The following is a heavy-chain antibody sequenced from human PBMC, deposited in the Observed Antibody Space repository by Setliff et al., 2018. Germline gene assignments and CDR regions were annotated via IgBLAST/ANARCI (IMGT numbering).Heavy chain of an antibody. J-gene: IGHJ4*02. D-gene: IGHD4-17*01. CDR3: ARWLRWSFDY. Sequence: GGSLRLSCAASGFTFSTYRMHWVRQAPGKGLEWVAVIWDDGGNKYHADSVKGRFTISRDNSKNTLYLQMNSLRPEDTAVYYCARWLRWSFDYWGQGTLVTGSS. CDR1: GFTFSTYR. V-gene: IGHV3-33*08. CDR2: IWDDGGNK.